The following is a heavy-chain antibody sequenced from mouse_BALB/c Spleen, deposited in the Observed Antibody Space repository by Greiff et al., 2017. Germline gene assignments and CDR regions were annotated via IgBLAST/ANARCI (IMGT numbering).Heavy chain of an antibody. CDR2: ISDGGSYT. CDR1: GFTFSDYY. J-gene: IGHJ1*01. V-gene: IGHV5-4*02. CDR3: ANDYDGYFDV. D-gene: IGHD2-4*01. Sequence: EVQGVESGGGLVKPGGSLKLSCAASGFTFSDYYMYWVRQTPEKRLEWVATISDGGSYTYYPDSVKGRFTISRDNAKNNLYLQMSSLKSEDTAMYYCANDYDGYFDVWGAGTTVTVSS.